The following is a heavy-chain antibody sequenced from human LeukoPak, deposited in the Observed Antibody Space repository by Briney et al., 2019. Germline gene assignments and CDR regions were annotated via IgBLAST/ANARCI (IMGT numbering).Heavy chain of an antibody. CDR3: ARDYHTSGSYYYYYGMDV. V-gene: IGHV1-69*04. Sequence: SVKVSCKASGGTFGSYAISWVRQAPGQGLEWMGRIIPILGIANYAQKFQGRVTITADKSTSTAYMELSSLRSEDTAVYYCARDYHTSGSYYYYYGMDVWGQGTTVTVSS. CDR2: IIPILGIA. J-gene: IGHJ6*02. CDR1: GGTFGSYA. D-gene: IGHD1-26*01.